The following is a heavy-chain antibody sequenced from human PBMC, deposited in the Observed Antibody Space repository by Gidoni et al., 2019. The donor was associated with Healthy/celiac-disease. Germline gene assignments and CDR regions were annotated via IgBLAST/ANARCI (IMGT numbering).Heavy chain of an antibody. CDR3: ARSSPRVYMDV. J-gene: IGHJ6*03. CDR2: IYYSGST. Sequence: QLQLQESGPGLVKPSETLSPTCTVSGGSISSSSYYWGWIRQPPGKGLEWIGSIYYSGSTYYNPSLKSRVTISVDTSKNQFSLKLSSVTAADTAVYYCARSSPRVYMDVWGKGTTVTVSS. D-gene: IGHD6-13*01. CDR1: GGSISSSSYY. V-gene: IGHV4-39*01.